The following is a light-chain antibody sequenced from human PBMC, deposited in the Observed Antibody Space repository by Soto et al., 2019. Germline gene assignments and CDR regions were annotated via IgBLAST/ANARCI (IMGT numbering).Light chain of an antibody. V-gene: IGLV2-23*01. CDR1: NSDV. CDR3: CSYGGSDTFHVI. Sequence: QSALTQPASVSGSPGQSITISCTGTNSDVSWYQQYPGKAPKLMIYDDNKRPSGVYNRFSGSKSGNTASLTISGLQAEDESDYYCCSYGGSDTFHVIFGGGTKLTVL. CDR2: DDN. J-gene: IGLJ2*01.